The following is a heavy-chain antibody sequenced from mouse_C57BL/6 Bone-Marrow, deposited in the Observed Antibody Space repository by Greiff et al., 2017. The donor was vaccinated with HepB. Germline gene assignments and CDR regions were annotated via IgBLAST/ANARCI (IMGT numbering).Heavy chain of an antibody. CDR1: GYTFTDYE. V-gene: IGHV1-15*01. CDR3: TNYYYGSPLSY. CDR2: IDPETGGT. J-gene: IGHJ2*01. D-gene: IGHD1-1*01. Sequence: VHLVESGAELVRPGASVTLSCKASGYTFTDYEMHWVKQTPVHGLEWIGAIDPETGGTAYNQKFKGKAILTADKSSSTAYMELRSLTSEDSAVYYCTNYYYGSPLSYWGQGTTLTVSS.